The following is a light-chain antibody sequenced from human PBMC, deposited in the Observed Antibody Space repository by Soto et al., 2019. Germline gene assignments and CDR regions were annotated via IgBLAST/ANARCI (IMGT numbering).Light chain of an antibody. V-gene: IGLV1-51*01. CDR2: DDD. Sequence: QSVLTQPPSVSAAPGQRVTISCSGSSSNIGGNSVSWYQQLPGTAPKLLIYDDDERPSGILDRSSGSKSCTSATLGITGFQTGDEADYYCGSWDSSLSAYVFGTGTRSPS. CDR3: GSWDSSLSAYV. CDR1: SSNIGGNS. J-gene: IGLJ1*01.